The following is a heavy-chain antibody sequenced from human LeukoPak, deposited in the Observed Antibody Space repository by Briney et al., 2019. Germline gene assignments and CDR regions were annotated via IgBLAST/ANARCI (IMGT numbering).Heavy chain of an antibody. Sequence: PSETLSLTCTVSGGSITSYNYYWGWIRQPPGKGLEWIGSISYTESTYYNPSLKSRVTISVDTSKNQFSLKLSSVTAADTAVYYCAREGIAAAGREFDPWGRGTLVTVSS. CDR3: AREGIAAAGREFDP. CDR1: GGSITSYNYY. J-gene: IGHJ5*02. V-gene: IGHV4-39*07. D-gene: IGHD6-13*01. CDR2: ISYTEST.